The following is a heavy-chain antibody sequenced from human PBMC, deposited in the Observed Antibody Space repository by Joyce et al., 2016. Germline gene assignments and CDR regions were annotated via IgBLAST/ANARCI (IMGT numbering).Heavy chain of an antibody. D-gene: IGHD6-25*01. CDR3: AKILTATYSSGWFLDY. CDR1: GLTLSNYG. J-gene: IGHJ4*02. CDR2: ISYDGIYK. V-gene: IGHV3-30*18. Sequence: QVQLVESGGGVVQPGRSLRLSCAASGLTLSNYGVHWVRKAPGKGLEWVAVISYDGIYKSYADSVKGRFTISRDNSKNTVFLEMNSLRTEDTAVYYCAKILTATYSSGWFLDYWGQGTLVTVSS.